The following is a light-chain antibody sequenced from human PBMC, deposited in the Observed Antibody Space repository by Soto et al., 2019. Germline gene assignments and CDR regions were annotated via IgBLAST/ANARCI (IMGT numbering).Light chain of an antibody. Sequence: QSALTQPASVSGSPGQSITISCTGTSSSVGSHHYVCWYQQHTGKSPKLIIFDVSDRPSGVSDRFSGSKSGNTASLTISGLQAEDDADYYCISWRGTTNPYVFGTGTKLTVI. V-gene: IGLV2-14*01. CDR3: ISWRGTTNPYV. CDR1: SSSVGSHHY. CDR2: DVS. J-gene: IGLJ1*01.